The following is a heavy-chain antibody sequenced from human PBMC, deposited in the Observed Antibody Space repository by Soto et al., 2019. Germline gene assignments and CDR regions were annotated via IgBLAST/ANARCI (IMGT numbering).Heavy chain of an antibody. D-gene: IGHD2-15*01. CDR2: IIPIFGTA. CDR1: GGTFSSYA. CDR3: ASPPGDCSGGSCPYYSYGMDV. Sequence: QVPLVQSGAEVKKPGSSVKVSCKASGGTFSSYAISWVRQAPGQGLEWMGGIIPIFGTANYAQKFQGRVTITADESTSTAYMELSSLRSEDTAVYYCASPPGDCSGGSCPYYSYGMDVWGQGTTVTVSS. J-gene: IGHJ6*02. V-gene: IGHV1-69*12.